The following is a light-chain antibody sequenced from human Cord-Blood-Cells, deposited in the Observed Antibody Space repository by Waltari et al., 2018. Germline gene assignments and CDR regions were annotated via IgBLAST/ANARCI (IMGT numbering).Light chain of an antibody. V-gene: IGLV2-14*01. CDR3: SSYTSSSTWV. CDR2: DVS. Sequence: QSALTQPASVSGSPGQSITISCTGTSSDVGGYNYVSWYKPHPGKAPKLMIYDVSKRPSGVSNRFSGAKSGNTASRPISGLQAEDEADYYCSSYTSSSTWVFGGGTKLTVL. J-gene: IGLJ3*02. CDR1: SSDVGGYNY.